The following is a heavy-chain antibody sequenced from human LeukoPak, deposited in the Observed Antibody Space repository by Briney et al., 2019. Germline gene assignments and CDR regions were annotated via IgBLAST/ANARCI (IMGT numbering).Heavy chain of an antibody. CDR1: GYTFTSYD. Sequence: ASVTVSCKASGYTFTSYDINWVRQAPGQGLEWMGWMNPNSGNTGYAQKFQGRVTMTRNTSISTAYMELNSLRAEDTAVYYCAELGITMIGGVWGKGTTVTISS. CDR3: AELGITMIGGV. CDR2: MNPNSGNT. D-gene: IGHD3-10*02. V-gene: IGHV1-8*01. J-gene: IGHJ6*04.